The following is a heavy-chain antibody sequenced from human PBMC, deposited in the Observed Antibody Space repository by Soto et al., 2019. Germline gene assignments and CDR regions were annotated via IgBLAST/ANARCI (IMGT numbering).Heavy chain of an antibody. CDR3: AVILWSEESPFNL. Sequence: QLQLQESGPGLVKPSETLSLICTVSGGSISRSNYYWAWIRQPPGKGLEWISSIYYSGSTYYNPSLKSRVTTSIDTSKNQFSLKLSSMTAADTSVYYCAVILWSEESPFNLWGQGALITVSS. V-gene: IGHV4-39*01. CDR2: IYYSGST. J-gene: IGHJ4*02. CDR1: GGSISRSNYY. D-gene: IGHD3-10*01.